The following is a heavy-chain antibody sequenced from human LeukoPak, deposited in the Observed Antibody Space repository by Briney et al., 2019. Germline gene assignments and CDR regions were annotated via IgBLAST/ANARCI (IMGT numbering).Heavy chain of an antibody. Sequence: PSETLSLTCAVYGGSFSGYYWSWIRQPPGKGLEWIGEVNHSGSTNYNPSLKSRVTISVDTSKNQFSLKLSSVTAADTAVYYCARGLNYGFTYYFDYWGQGTLVTVSS. D-gene: IGHD3-16*01. CDR1: GGSFSGYY. CDR2: VNHSGST. J-gene: IGHJ4*02. V-gene: IGHV4-34*01. CDR3: ARGLNYGFTYYFDY.